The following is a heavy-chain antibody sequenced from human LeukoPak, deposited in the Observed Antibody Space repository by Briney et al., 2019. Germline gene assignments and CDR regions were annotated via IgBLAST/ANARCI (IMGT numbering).Heavy chain of an antibody. J-gene: IGHJ4*02. CDR3: ARHGGYSSSSSCYAPFDY. Sequence: GESLKISCKGSGYSFTSYWIAWVRQMPGKGLEWMGIIHPGDSDTRYSPSFQGQVTISADKSINTAYLQWSSLKASDTAIYYCARHGGYSSSSSCYAPFDYWGRGTLVTVSS. V-gene: IGHV5-51*01. D-gene: IGHD2-2*01. CDR2: IHPGDSDT. CDR1: GYSFTSYW.